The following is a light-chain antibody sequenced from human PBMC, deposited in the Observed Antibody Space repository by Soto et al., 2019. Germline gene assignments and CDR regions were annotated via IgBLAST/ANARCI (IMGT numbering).Light chain of an antibody. J-gene: IGKJ5*01. CDR3: QHADSFPLIP. V-gene: IGKV1-39*01. CDR1: QSIASY. CDR2: AAS. Sequence: QMSQSPSSLSASVGDRVTISCRASQSIASYLNWYQQKPGKAPKLLIYAASSLQSGVPSRFSGSGSGTDFTLTISSLQPEDFATYYCQHADSFPLIPFGQGTRLEIK.